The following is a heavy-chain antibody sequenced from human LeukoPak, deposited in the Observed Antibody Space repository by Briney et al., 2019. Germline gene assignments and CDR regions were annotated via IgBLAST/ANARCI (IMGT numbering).Heavy chain of an antibody. Sequence: GGSLRLSCAAPGFTFSSYSMNWVRQAPGKGLEWVSSISSSSSYIYYADSVKGRFTISRDNAKNSLYLQMNSLRAEDTAVYYCARDRPTYYYDSSGSAFDYWGQGTLVTVSS. CDR2: ISSSSSYI. V-gene: IGHV3-21*01. CDR3: ARDRPTYYYDSSGSAFDY. CDR1: GFTFSSYS. J-gene: IGHJ4*02. D-gene: IGHD3-22*01.